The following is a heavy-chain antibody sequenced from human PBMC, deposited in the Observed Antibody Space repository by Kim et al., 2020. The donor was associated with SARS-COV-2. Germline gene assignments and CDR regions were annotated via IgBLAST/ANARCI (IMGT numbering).Heavy chain of an antibody. D-gene: IGHD6-19*01. V-gene: IGHV3-23*01. CDR3: AKTPGVAVTAFDI. Sequence: QEDSGNGRFTISRDDSKTTLYLQMNSLRAEDTVVYYCAKTPGVAVTAFDIWGQGTMVTVSS. J-gene: IGHJ3*02.